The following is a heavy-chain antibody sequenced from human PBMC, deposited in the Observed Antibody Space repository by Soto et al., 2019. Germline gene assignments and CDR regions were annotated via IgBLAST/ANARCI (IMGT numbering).Heavy chain of an antibody. CDR3: TPYPIITFGGVLDY. CDR1: GFTFSNAW. V-gene: IGHV3-15*01. Sequence: GGSLRLSCAASGFTFSNAWMSWVRQAPGKGLEWVGRIKSKTDGGTTDYAAPVKGRFTISRDDSKNTLYLQMNSLKTEDTAVYYCTPYPIITFGGVLDYWGQGTVAHVS. D-gene: IGHD3-16*01. J-gene: IGHJ4*02. CDR2: IKSKTDGGTT.